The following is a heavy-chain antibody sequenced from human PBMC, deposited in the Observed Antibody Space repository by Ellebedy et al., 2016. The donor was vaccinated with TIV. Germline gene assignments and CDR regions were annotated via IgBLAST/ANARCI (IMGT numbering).Heavy chain of an antibody. CDR1: GGSFSGYY. V-gene: IGHV4-34*01. D-gene: IGHD6-19*01. J-gene: IGHJ1*01. CDR3: TRGTLEQWLVVQH. Sequence: SETLSLXCAVYGGSFSGYYWSWIRQPPGKGLEWIGEINHSGSTNYNPSLKSRVTISVDTSKNQFSLKLSSVTAADTAVYYCTRGTLEQWLVVQHWGQGTLVTVSS. CDR2: INHSGST.